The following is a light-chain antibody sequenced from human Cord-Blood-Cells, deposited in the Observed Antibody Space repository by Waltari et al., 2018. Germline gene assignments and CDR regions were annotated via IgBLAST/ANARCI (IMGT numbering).Light chain of an antibody. CDR3: SSYAGSNNFVV. V-gene: IGLV2-8*01. J-gene: IGLJ2*01. Sequence: QSALTQPPSASGSPGPSVTISCTGTSSDVGGYTYVSWYQQHPGKAPKLMIYEVSNRPSGVPDRFSGSKSGNTASLTVSGLQAEDEADYYCSSYAGSNNFVVFGGGTKLTVL. CDR1: SSDVGGYTY. CDR2: EVS.